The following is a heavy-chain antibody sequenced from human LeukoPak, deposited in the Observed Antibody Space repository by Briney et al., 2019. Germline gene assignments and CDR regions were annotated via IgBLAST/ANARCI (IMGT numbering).Heavy chain of an antibody. J-gene: IGHJ4*02. D-gene: IGHD3-10*01. V-gene: IGHV3-30*18. CDR2: ISFDGSYK. CDR3: AKDKSTYYYGSGSLPGVFLDY. Sequence: GGSLRLSCAASGFTFSSYGMHWGRQAPGKGLEWVAVISFDGSYKFYADSVKGRFTISRDNSKNTLYLQMNSLRAEDTAVYYCAKDKSTYYYGSGSLPGVFLDYWGQGTLVIVSS. CDR1: GFTFSSYG.